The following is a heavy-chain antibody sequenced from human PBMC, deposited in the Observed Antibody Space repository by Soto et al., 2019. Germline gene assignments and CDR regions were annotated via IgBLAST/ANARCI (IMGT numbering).Heavy chain of an antibody. CDR2: IYYSGST. V-gene: IGHV4-59*08. CDR3: ARVGGYGSSSFFDY. CDR1: GGPISSYY. D-gene: IGHD6-6*01. J-gene: IGHJ4*02. Sequence: SETLSLTCTVSGGPISSYYWSWIRQPPGKGLEWIGYIYYSGSTNYNPSLKSRLTISTDTSKNQFSVNLSSVTAADTAVYYCARVGGYGSSSFFDYWSPGTLVTVS.